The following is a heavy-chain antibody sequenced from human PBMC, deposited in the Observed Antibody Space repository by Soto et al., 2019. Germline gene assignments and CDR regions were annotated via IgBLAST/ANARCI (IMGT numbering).Heavy chain of an antibody. J-gene: IGHJ5*02. CDR1: GYTFTSYG. CDR2: IITYNGNT. CDR3: ARDRGYNWNYGWFDP. D-gene: IGHD1-7*01. Sequence: QVQLVQSGAEVKKPGASVKVSCKASGYTFTSYGISWVRQAPGQGLEWMGRIITYNGNTNYAQKLQGRVTMTTDTSTSTAYMELGSLRSDDTAVYYCARDRGYNWNYGWFDPWGQGTLVTVSS. V-gene: IGHV1-18*01.